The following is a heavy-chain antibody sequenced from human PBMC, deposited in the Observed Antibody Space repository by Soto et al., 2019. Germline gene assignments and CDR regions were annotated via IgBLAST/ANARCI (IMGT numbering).Heavy chain of an antibody. CDR2: XXPXXGXT. D-gene: IGHD5-18*01. CDR3: AREFLRGYSYGSDY. CDR1: GYTFTGYY. Sequence: ASVKVSCKASGYTFTGYYMHWVRQAPGQGLEWXGWXXPXXGXTXXXQXXXGRVTMTRDTSISTAYMELSRLRSDDTAVYYCAREFLRGYSYGSDYWGQGTLVTVSS. V-gene: IGHV1-2*02. J-gene: IGHJ4*02.